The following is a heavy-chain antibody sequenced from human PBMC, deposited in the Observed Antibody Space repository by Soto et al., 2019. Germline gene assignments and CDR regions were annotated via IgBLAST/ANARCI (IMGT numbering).Heavy chain of an antibody. CDR1: GFTFSSYS. Sequence: EVQLVESGGGLVKPGGSLRLSCAASGFTFSSYSMNWVRQAPGKGLEWVSSISSSSSYIYYADSVKGRFTISRDNAKNSLYLQMNSLRAEDTAVYYCARDSKYQLLPFDYWGQGTLVTVSS. D-gene: IGHD2-2*01. CDR3: ARDSKYQLLPFDY. CDR2: ISSSSSYI. V-gene: IGHV3-21*01. J-gene: IGHJ4*02.